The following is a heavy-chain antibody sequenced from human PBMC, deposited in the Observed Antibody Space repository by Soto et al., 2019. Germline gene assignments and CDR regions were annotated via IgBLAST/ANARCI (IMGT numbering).Heavy chain of an antibody. D-gene: IGHD1-26*01. J-gene: IGHJ4*02. V-gene: IGHV3-30-3*01. CDR1: GFTFSSYA. CDR2: ISYDGSNK. Sequence: QVQLVESGGGVVQPGRSLRLSCAASGFTFSSYAMHWFRQAPGKGLEWVAVISYDGSNKYYADSVKGRFTISRDNSKNTLYLQMNRLRAEDTAVYYCAPASGIAGYWGQGTLVTVSS. CDR3: APASGIAGY.